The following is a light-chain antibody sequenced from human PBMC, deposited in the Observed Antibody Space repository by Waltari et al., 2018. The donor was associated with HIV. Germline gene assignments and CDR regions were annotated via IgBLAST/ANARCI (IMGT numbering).Light chain of an antibody. CDR3: FSAADNNLGV. CDR2: KDI. Sequence: SYELTQPSSVSVSPGQTARITCSGDGLAKRYGRWFQQKPGQAPALVIYKDIERPSGIPERFSGSSSGTTVTLTISGAQVEDEADYYCFSAADNNLGVFGGGTKVTVL. J-gene: IGLJ3*02. CDR1: GLAKRY. V-gene: IGLV3-27*01.